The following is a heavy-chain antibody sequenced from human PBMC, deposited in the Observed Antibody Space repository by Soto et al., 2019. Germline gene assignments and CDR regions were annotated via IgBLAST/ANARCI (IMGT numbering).Heavy chain of an antibody. V-gene: IGHV3-48*01. D-gene: IGHD6-13*01. CDR3: ARDQDGSSWFDAFDI. CDR2: ISSSSSTI. J-gene: IGHJ3*02. CDR1: GFTFSIYS. Sequence: PGGSLRLSCAASGFTFSIYSMNWFRQAPGKGLEWVSYISSSSSTIYYADSVKGRFTISRDNAKNSLYLQMNSLRAEDTAVYYCARDQDGSSWFDAFDIWGQGTMVTVSS.